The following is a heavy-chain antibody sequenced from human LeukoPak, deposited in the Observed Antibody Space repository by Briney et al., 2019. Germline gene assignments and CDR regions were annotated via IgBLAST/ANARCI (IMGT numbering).Heavy chain of an antibody. V-gene: IGHV1-69*01. CDR2: IIPIFGTA. J-gene: IGHJ6*03. CDR3: ARDVYSLHYYYYYMDV. Sequence: SVKVSCKASGGTFSIYAISWVRQAPGQGLEWMGGIIPIFGTANYAQKFQGRVTLTADESTSTDYLELISLSSADTAVYYCARDVYSLHYYYYYMDVWGKGTTVTVSS. CDR1: GGTFSIYA. D-gene: IGHD4-11*01.